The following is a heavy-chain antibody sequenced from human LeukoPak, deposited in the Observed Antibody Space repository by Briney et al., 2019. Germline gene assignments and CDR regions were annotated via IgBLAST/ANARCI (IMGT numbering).Heavy chain of an antibody. J-gene: IGHJ4*02. CDR1: GFTFDDYG. CDR2: INWNGGST. CDR3: ARGNSGYYRNTKFDY. V-gene: IGHV3-20*04. D-gene: IGHD3-22*01. Sequence: GGSLILSCAASGFTFDDYGMNWVRQAPGKGLEWVSGINWNGGSTCYADSVKGGFTISRDKAKNSLYLQMNSLRAEDTALYYCARGNSGYYRNTKFDYWGQGTLVTVSS.